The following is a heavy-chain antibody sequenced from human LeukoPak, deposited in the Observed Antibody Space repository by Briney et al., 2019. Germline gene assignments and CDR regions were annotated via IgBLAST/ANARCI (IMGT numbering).Heavy chain of an antibody. CDR2: INSDGSST. CDR3: ASFGAYSSGWLPDY. D-gene: IGHD6-19*01. CDR1: GLTFSTYW. V-gene: IGHV3-74*01. J-gene: IGHJ4*02. Sequence: GGSLRLSCAASGLTFSTYWMHWVRQAPGKGLVWVSRINSDGSSTNYADPVKGRFTISRDNAKNTLYLQMNSLRAEDTAVYHCASFGAYSSGWLPDYWGQGTLVTVSS.